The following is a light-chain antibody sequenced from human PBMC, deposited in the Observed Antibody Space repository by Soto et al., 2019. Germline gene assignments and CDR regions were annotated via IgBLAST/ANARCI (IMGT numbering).Light chain of an antibody. CDR3: SSYAGSNNHV. Sequence: QSVLTQPPSASGTPGQRVTISCSGGSSNIGSGRNVNWYQQLPGTAPKLLIYNYNQRPSGVPDRFSGSKSGTSASLTISGLQAEDEADYYCSSYAGSNNHVFGTGTKVTVL. J-gene: IGLJ1*01. CDR1: SSNIGSGRN. V-gene: IGLV1-44*01. CDR2: NYN.